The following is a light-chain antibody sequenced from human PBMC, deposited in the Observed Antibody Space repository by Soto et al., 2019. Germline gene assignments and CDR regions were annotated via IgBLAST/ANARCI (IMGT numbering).Light chain of an antibody. CDR3: SSYTSSTTVV. CDR2: EVT. CDR1: SGGVGTYNR. V-gene: IGLV2-18*02. Sequence: QSVLTQPPSVSGSPGQSVTISCTGTSGGVGTYNRVSWYQQPPGTAPKLMIYEVTNRPSGVPDRFSGSKSGNTASLTISGLQAEDEADYYCSSYTSSTTVVFGGGTKLTVL. J-gene: IGLJ2*01.